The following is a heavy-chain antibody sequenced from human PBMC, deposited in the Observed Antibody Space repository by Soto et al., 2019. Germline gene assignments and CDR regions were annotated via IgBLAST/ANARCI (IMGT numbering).Heavy chain of an antibody. Sequence: EVQLLESGGGLVQPGGSLRLSCTASGFTFSSYAMSWVRQAPGKGLEWVSAISGSGGSTYYADSVKGRFTISRDNSKNTLYLQMNSLRAEDTAVYYCAKDSSYCTNGVCRPESLCFDYWGQGTLVTVSS. J-gene: IGHJ4*02. CDR1: GFTFSSYA. D-gene: IGHD2-8*01. V-gene: IGHV3-23*01. CDR3: AKDSSYCTNGVCRPESLCFDY. CDR2: ISGSGGST.